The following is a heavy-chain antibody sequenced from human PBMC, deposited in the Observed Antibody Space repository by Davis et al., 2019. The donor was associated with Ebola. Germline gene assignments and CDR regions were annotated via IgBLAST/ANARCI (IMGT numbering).Heavy chain of an antibody. V-gene: IGHV3-21*01. J-gene: IGHJ4*02. CDR1: GFTFSTYT. D-gene: IGHD3-16*01. CDR2: ISTSSSYI. Sequence: GESLKISCAASGFTFSTYTMNWVRQAPGKGLEWVSSISTSSSYIYYADSVKGRFTISRDNAKNSLYLQMNSLRAEDTAVYYCARGKLWFDYWGQGTLVTVSS. CDR3: ARGKLWFDY.